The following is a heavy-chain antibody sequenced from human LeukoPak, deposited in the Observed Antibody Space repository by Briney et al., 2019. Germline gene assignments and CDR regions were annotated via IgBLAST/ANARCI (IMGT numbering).Heavy chain of an antibody. CDR2: ISSSGST. J-gene: IGHJ3*02. V-gene: IGHV4-61*02. Sequence: PSETLSLTCTVSGDSISSGDYYWSWIRQPAGKGLEWIGRISSSGSTNYNPSLKSRVTISVVTSKNQFSLKLSSVTPADTAVYFCARGPYSYDSSGAFDIWGQGTMVTVSS. CDR1: GDSISSGDYY. CDR3: ARGPYSYDSSGAFDI. D-gene: IGHD3-22*01.